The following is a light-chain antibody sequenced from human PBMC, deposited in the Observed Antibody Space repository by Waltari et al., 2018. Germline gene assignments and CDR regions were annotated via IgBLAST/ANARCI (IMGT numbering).Light chain of an antibody. Sequence: SALTQPRSVSGSPGQSVTLSCTGSNNDVGGYNSVSWYQHHPGKAPNLMIYDVTKRPSGVPDRFSGSKSGNTASLTISGLQADDEADYYCCSYAGSYTFIIFGGGTKLTVL. J-gene: IGLJ2*01. V-gene: IGLV2-11*01. CDR1: NNDVGGYNS. CDR3: CSYAGSYTFII. CDR2: DVT.